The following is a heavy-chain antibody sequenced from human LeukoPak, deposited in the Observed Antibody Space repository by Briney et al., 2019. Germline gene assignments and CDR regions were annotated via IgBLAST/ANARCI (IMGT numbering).Heavy chain of an antibody. Sequence: SVKVSCKASGGTFSSYAISWVRQAPGQGLEWMGGIIPIFGTANYAQKFQGRVTITADESTSTAYMELSSLRSEDTAVCYCARATYGDYFSIDYRGQGTLVTVSS. V-gene: IGHV1-69*13. J-gene: IGHJ4*02. CDR2: IIPIFGTA. CDR1: GGTFSSYA. D-gene: IGHD4-17*01. CDR3: ARATYGDYFSIDY.